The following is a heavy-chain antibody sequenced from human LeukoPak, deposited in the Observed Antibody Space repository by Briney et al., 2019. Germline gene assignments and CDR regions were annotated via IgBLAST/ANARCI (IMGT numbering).Heavy chain of an antibody. CDR3: ARHLSGTTTAHYFDL. Sequence: SSETLSLTCTVSGASISSGRNYWGWVRQPTGKGLEWIASVYFSGSSQYNPSLVSRAFISVDSSKNQVSLRLDSVTAADSAVYHCARHLSGTTTAHYFDLWGQGTLVTVSS. D-gene: IGHD4-17*01. J-gene: IGHJ4*02. V-gene: IGHV4-39*01. CDR1: GASISSGRNY. CDR2: VYFSGSS.